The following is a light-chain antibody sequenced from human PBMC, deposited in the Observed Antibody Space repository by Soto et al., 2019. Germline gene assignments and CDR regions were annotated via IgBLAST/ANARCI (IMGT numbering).Light chain of an antibody. V-gene: IGKV3-20*01. CDR2: GAS. CDR3: QQYGSSPLFT. J-gene: IGKJ3*01. CDR1: QRVSSSY. Sequence: EIVLTQSPGTLSLSPGERATLSCRASQRVSSSYLAWYQQKPGQAPRLLIYGASSRATGIPDRLSGSGSGTDFTLTINRLEPEDFAVYYCQQYGSSPLFTFGPGNKVDIK.